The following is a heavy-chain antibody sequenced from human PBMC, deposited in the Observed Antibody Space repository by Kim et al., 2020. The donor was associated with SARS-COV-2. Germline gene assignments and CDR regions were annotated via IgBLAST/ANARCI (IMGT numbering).Heavy chain of an antibody. D-gene: IGHD3-22*01. CDR2: INPNSGGT. CDR1: GYTFTGYY. J-gene: IGHJ4*02. CDR3: ARDTRRRGDYYDSSGYYTLGG. V-gene: IGHV1-2*02. Sequence: ASVKVSCKASGYTFTGYYMHWVRQAPGQGLEWMGWINPNSGGTNYAQKFQGRVTMTRDTSISTAYMELSRLRSDDTAVYYCARDTRRRGDYYDSSGYYTLGGWGQGTLVTVSS.